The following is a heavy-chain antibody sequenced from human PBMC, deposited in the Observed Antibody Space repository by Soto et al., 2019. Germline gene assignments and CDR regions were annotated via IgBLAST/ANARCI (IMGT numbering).Heavy chain of an antibody. J-gene: IGHJ4*02. V-gene: IGHV4-39*07. Sequence: SXTLSLTCTVSGGSISSSSYYWGWIRQPPGKGLEWIGEIYHSGSTNYNPSLKSRVTISVDKSKNQFSLKLSSVTAADTAVYYCARIAAAGPNFDYLGQGTLVT. CDR1: GGSISSSSYY. CDR3: ARIAAAGPNFDY. CDR2: IYHSGST. D-gene: IGHD6-13*01.